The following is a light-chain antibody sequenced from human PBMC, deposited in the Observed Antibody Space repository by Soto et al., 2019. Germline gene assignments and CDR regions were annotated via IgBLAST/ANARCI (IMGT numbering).Light chain of an antibody. CDR2: EVT. J-gene: IGLJ1*01. Sequence: QSALTQPASVSGSPGQSITISCTGTSSDIGRYNYVSWYQQHPGKAPKLMIYEVTYRPSGVSDRFSGSKSGNTASLTISGLQAEDEAEYYCSSYRSLNIGVFGSGTKLTVL. CDR3: SSYRSLNIGV. CDR1: SSDIGRYNY. V-gene: IGLV2-14*01.